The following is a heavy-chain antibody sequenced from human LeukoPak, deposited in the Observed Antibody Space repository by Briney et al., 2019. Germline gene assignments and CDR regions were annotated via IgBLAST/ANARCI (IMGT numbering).Heavy chain of an antibody. J-gene: IGHJ6*03. CDR3: ARVGAGRWYYYYMDV. D-gene: IGHD3-16*01. Sequence: PGGSLRLSCAAYGFTFSSYSMSWVRQAPGKGLEWVSGINWNGGSTGYADSAKGRFTISRDNAKNSLYLQMNSLRAEDTALYYCARVGAGRWYYYYMDVWGKGTTVTVSS. V-gene: IGHV3-20*04. CDR2: INWNGGST. CDR1: GFTFSSYS.